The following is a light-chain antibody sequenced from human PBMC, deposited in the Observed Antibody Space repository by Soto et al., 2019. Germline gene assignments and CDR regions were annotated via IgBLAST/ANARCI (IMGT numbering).Light chain of an antibody. V-gene: IGKV3-15*01. CDR2: GAS. CDR3: QQYNNWPPIT. J-gene: IGKJ5*01. CDR1: QTISSL. Sequence: EIVMTQSPATLSVSPGESATLSCRASQTISSLLAWYQQKPGQAPRLLIYGASTRATGIPARFSGSGSGTEFTLTISSLQSEDFAVYYCQQYNNWPPITFGQGTRLEIK.